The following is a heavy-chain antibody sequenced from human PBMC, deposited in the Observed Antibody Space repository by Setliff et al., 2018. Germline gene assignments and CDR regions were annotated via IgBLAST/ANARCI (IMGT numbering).Heavy chain of an antibody. CDR3: ARGAYIGLDY. CDR1: GGSISSSSYY. J-gene: IGHJ4*02. V-gene: IGHV4-39*07. D-gene: IGHD4-4*01. Sequence: PSETLSLTCTVSGGSISSSSYYWGWIRQPPGKGLELIGTIYYSGSTYYNPSLKSRVTISIDMSKNQFSLKLNSVTAADTAVYYCARGAYIGLDYWGQGTLVTVSS. CDR2: IYYSGST.